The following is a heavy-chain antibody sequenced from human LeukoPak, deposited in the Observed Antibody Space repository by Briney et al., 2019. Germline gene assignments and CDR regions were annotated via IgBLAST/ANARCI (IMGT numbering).Heavy chain of an antibody. Sequence: PGRSLRLSCAASGFTFSSYGMHWVRQAPGKGLEWVAVIWYDGSNKYYADSVKGRFTISRDNSKNTLYLQMNSLRAEDTAVYYCARDQASTFGGVTLDVWGQGTTVTVSS. CDR3: ARDQASTFGGVTLDV. J-gene: IGHJ6*02. D-gene: IGHD3-16*01. CDR1: GFTFSSYG. V-gene: IGHV3-33*01. CDR2: IWYDGSNK.